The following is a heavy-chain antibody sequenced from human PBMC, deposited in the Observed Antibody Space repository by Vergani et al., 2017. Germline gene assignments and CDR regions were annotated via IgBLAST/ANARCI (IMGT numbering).Heavy chain of an antibody. Sequence: QVQLVESGGGVVQPGRSLRLSCAASGFTFSSYAMHWVRQAPGKGLEGVAVISYDGSNKYYADSVKGRFTISRDNSKNTLYLQMNSLRAEDTAVYYCATPSSPYGDYDRRRDHLRYWGQGTLVTVSS. CDR2: ISYDGSNK. D-gene: IGHD4-17*01. V-gene: IGHV3-30-3*01. J-gene: IGHJ4*02. CDR1: GFTFSSYA. CDR3: ATPSSPYGDYDRRRDHLRY.